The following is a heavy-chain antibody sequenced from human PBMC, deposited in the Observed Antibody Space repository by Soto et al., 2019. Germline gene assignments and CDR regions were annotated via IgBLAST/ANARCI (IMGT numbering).Heavy chain of an antibody. CDR2: TYYRSKWYN. CDR1: GDSVSSNSAA. CDR3: ARGISEYDLVRNDPIYYYYVMDV. Sequence: SQTLSLTCAISGDSVSSNSAAWNWIRQSPSRGLEWLGRTYYRSKWYNDYAVSVKSRITINPDTSKNQFSLQLNSVTPEDTAVYYCARGISEYDLVRNDPIYYYYVMDVWGQGTTVTVSS. J-gene: IGHJ6*02. V-gene: IGHV6-1*01. D-gene: IGHD3-3*01.